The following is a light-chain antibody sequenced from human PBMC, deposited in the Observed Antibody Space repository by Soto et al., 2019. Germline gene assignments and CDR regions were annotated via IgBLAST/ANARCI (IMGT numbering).Light chain of an antibody. Sequence: DIQMTQSPSSLTASVGDRVTITCRASQSISNFLNWYQHIPGKAPKLLIYVASSLQSGVPSRFSGSGSGTEFTLTISSLQPEDFATYYCQQSYSTPPWTFGQGTKVEI. CDR3: QQSYSTPPWT. J-gene: IGKJ1*01. V-gene: IGKV1-39*01. CDR1: QSISNF. CDR2: VAS.